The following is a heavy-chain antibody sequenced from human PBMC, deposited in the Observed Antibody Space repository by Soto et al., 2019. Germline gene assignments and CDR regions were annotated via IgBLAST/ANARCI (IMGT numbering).Heavy chain of an antibody. CDR2: INAGNGNT. D-gene: IGHD2-2*01. Sequence: ASVKVSCKASGYTFTSYAMHWVRQAPGQRLEWMGWINAGNGNTKYSQKFQGRVTITRDTSASTAYMELSSLRSEDTAVYYCARGARGYCSSTSCWRGDYWGQGTLVTVSS. V-gene: IGHV1-3*01. CDR3: ARGARGYCSSTSCWRGDY. CDR1: GYTFTSYA. J-gene: IGHJ4*02.